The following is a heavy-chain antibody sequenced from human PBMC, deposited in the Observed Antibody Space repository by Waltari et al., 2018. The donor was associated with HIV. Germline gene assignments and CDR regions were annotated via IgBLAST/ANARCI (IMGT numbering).Heavy chain of an antibody. CDR3: ARDRDLKYDNGIALTF. CDR2: INTFTNDT. Sequence: QVHLEQSTGGVHMVGASVIMSCKTSGYFFSTHGISWVRWAPGRGLEWVGWINTFTNDTKSARRFQGRVTMSSDASTSTSYMRLTRLTSDDSAIYYCARDRDLKYDNGIALTFWGQGTLVSVSS. J-gene: IGHJ1*01. V-gene: IGHV1-18*01. D-gene: IGHD1-1*01. CDR1: GYFFSTHG.